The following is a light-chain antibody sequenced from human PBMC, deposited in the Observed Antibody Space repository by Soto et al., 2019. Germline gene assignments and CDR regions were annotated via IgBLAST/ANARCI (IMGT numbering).Light chain of an antibody. CDR2: AAS. Sequence: EIVMTQSPATLSVSPGERATLSCRASQSVSTNLAWYRQKPGQAPSLLIYAASTRATGFPARFSGSGSGTAFTLTISSLQSEDFAVYYCQQYNSWPRTFGQGTKVVIK. CDR3: QQYNSWPRT. J-gene: IGKJ1*01. V-gene: IGKV3-15*01. CDR1: QSVSTN.